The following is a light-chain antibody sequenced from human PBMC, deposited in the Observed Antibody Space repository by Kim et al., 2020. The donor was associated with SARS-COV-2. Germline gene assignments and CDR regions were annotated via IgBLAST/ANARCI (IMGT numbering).Light chain of an antibody. CDR3: CSYAGTYTWV. Sequence: QSALTQPRSVSGSPGQSVTISCTGTSSDVGGYDYVSWYQQYPDKAPQLIIYDVNERRSGVPDRFSGSKSGNTASLTISGLQAEDEADYYCCSYAGTYTWVFGGGTQLTVL. J-gene: IGLJ3*02. CDR2: DVN. CDR1: SSDVGGYDY. V-gene: IGLV2-11*01.